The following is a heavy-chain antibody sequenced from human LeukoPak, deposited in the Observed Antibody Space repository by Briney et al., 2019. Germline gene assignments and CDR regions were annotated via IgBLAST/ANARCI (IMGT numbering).Heavy chain of an antibody. CDR3: ARGLRDEERYYKYYYMDV. CDR2: IHTIET. V-gene: IGHV4-4*09. D-gene: IGHD3-22*01. Sequence: SETLSLTCTISGGSINGYFGTWIRQASRKGLEWIGYIHTIETKYNPSLQSRVSMSIDTSKNQFSLNLRSATAADTAVYYCARGLRDEERYYKYYYMDVWGKGTTVTVSS. CDR1: GGSINGYF. J-gene: IGHJ6*03.